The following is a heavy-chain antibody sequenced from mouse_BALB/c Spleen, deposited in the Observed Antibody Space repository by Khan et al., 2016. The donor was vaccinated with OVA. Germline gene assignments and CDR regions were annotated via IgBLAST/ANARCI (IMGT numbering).Heavy chain of an antibody. CDR2: ISDVGSYI. V-gene: IGHV5-4*02. J-gene: IGHJ3*01. CDR3: IGGYYSDPFAY. Sequence: EVELVESGGGLVKPGGSLKLSCEASGFTFSDYYMYWVRQTPEKRLEWVATISDVGSYIYYLDNVRGRFTISRDNAKNNLYLQMNSLKSEDTAMYYCIGGYYSDPFAYWGHGTLVTVSA. D-gene: IGHD2-13*01. CDR1: GFTFSDYY.